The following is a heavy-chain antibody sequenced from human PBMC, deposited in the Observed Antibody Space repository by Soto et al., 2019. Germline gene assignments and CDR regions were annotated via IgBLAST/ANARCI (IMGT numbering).Heavy chain of an antibody. Sequence: SCAASGFTFSSYGMHWVRQAPGKGLEWVATTSHDGGYKNYVDSVKGRVTMTRNTSISTAYMELSSLRSEDTAVYYCARGARYYDILTAQGRGRQYWFDPWGQGTLVTVSS. CDR2: TSHDGGYK. V-gene: IGHV3-30*03. CDR3: ARGARYYDILTAQGRGRQYWFDP. D-gene: IGHD3-9*01. J-gene: IGHJ5*02. CDR1: GFTFSSYG.